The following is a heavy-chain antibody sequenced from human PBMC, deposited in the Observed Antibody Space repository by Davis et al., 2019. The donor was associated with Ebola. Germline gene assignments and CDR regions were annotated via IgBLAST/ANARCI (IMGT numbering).Heavy chain of an antibody. J-gene: IGHJ4*02. V-gene: IGHV1-69*04. CDR2: IIPILGIA. CDR1: GGTFSSYA. D-gene: IGHD3-16*02. CDR3: ASGALNDYIWGSYPYVGDY. Sequence: SVKVSCKASGGTFSSYAISWVRQAPGQGLEWMGRIIPILGIANYAQKFQGRVTITADKSTSTAYMELSSLRSEDTAVYYCASGALNDYIWGSYPYVGDYWGQGTLVTVSS.